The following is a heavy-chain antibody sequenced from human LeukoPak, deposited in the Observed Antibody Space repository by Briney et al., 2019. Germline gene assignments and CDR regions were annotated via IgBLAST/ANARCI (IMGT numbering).Heavy chain of an antibody. Sequence: ASVKVSCKASGYTFTSYGISWVRQAPGQGLEWMGWISAYNGNTNYAQKLQGRVTMTTDTSTSTAYMELRSLRSDDTAVYYCARELLLDSVVVITGDAFDIWGQGTMVTVSS. V-gene: IGHV1-18*01. J-gene: IGHJ3*02. CDR1: GYTFTSYG. D-gene: IGHD3-22*01. CDR2: ISAYNGNT. CDR3: ARELLLDSVVVITGDAFDI.